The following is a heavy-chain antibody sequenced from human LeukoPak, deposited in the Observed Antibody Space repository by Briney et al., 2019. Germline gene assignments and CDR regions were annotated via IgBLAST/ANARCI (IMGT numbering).Heavy chain of an antibody. D-gene: IGHD2/OR15-2a*01. J-gene: IGHJ6*03. CDR3: ARGALIAPGDYYYMDV. CDR2: INHSGST. V-gene: IGHV4-34*01. Sequence: SETLSLTCAGYGGSFSGYYWSGIRQPPGKGLEWIGEINHSGSTNYNPSLKSRVTISVDTSKNQFSLKLSSVTAADTAVYYCARGALIAPGDYYYMDVWGKGTTVTVSS. CDR1: GGSFSGYY.